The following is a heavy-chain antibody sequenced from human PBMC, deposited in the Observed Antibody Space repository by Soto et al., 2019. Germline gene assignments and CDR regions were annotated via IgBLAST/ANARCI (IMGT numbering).Heavy chain of an antibody. CDR2: ISYDGSNT. CDR3: LRDRGGVVPYYFAY. Sequence: GGSLRLSCAASGFTFSSYAMHWVRQAPGKGLEWVAVISYDGSNTYYADSVKGRFTISRDNSKNTVYLQMSSLRAEDTALYYCLRDRGGVVPYYFAYWGQGTQFTVSS. V-gene: IGHV3-30-3*01. CDR1: GFTFSSYA. D-gene: IGHD2-15*01. J-gene: IGHJ4*02.